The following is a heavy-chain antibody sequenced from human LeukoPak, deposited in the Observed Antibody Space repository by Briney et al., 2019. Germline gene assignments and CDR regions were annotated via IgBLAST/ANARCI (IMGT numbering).Heavy chain of an antibody. D-gene: IGHD3-10*01. CDR2: IYTSGST. CDR1: GGSISRYY. V-gene: IGHV4-4*07. Sequence: SSETLSLTCTVSGGSISRYYWSWIRQPAGKGLEWIGRIYTSGSTNYNPSLKSRVTMSVDTSKNQFSLKLSSVTAADTAVYYCARERPPRITMVRGPYYYYMDVWGKGTTVTISS. J-gene: IGHJ6*03. CDR3: ARERPPRITMVRGPYYYYMDV.